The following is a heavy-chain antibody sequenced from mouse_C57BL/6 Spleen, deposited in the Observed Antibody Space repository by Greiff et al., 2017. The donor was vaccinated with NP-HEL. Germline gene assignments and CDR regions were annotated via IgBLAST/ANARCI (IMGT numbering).Heavy chain of an antibody. D-gene: IGHD1-1*01. V-gene: IGHV5-17*01. CDR1: GFTFSDYG. J-gene: IGHJ4*01. CDR2: ISSGSSSI. Sequence: EVKLVESGGGLVKPGGSLKLSCAASGFTFSDYGMHWVSQAPGKGLEWVAYISSGSSSIYYADPVKGRFTLSRDNAKNTLYLQMTRLRSEDTAMYYCARPGNYYSSSASYYAMDYWGQGTSVTVSS. CDR3: ARPGNYYSSSASYYAMDY.